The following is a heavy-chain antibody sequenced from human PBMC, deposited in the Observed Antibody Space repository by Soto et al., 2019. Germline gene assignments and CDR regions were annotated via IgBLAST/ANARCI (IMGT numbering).Heavy chain of an antibody. CDR2: TFYRSQWKN. CDR1: GDSVSSNSAA. V-gene: IGHV6-1*01. Sequence: PSQTLSLTCAISGDSVSSNSAAWNWIRQSPSRGLEWLGRTFYRSQWKNEYAISVKSRIIINPDTSKNLFSLQLNSVTPKDTAVYYCASWRIDSWGPGILVTVSS. J-gene: IGHJ4*02. CDR3: ASWRIDS.